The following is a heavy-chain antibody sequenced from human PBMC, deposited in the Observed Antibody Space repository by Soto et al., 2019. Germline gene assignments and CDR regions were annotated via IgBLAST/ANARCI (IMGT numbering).Heavy chain of an antibody. V-gene: IGHV1-69*13. J-gene: IGHJ4*02. CDR3: ARDGGFGVVVVAATAYFDY. CDR2: IIPIFGTA. Sequence: SVKVSCKASGGTFSSYAISWVRQAPGQGLEWMGGIIPIFGTANYAQKFQGRVTITADESTSTAYMELSSLRSEDTAVYYCARDGGFGVVVVAATAYFDYWGQGTLVTVSS. D-gene: IGHD2-15*01. CDR1: GGTFSSYA.